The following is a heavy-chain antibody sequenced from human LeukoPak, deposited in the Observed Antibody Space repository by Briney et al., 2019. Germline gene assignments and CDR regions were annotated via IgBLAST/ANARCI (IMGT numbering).Heavy chain of an antibody. Sequence: ASVKVSCKASGYIFTTYGFTWVRQAPGQGLECMGWISVHNGETNYAQKFQGRVTMTTDTSTSTAYMELRSLRSVDTAVYYCARGAYGDYWGQGTLVTVSS. J-gene: IGHJ4*02. D-gene: IGHD4-17*01. CDR3: ARGAYGDY. V-gene: IGHV1-18*01. CDR1: GYIFTTYG. CDR2: ISVHNGET.